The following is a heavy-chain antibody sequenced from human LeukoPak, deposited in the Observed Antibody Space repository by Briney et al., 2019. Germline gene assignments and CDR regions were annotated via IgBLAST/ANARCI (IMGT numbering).Heavy chain of an antibody. CDR2: ISYDGGNK. D-gene: IGHD2-2*01. V-gene: IGHV3-30*04. CDR3: ARVRVGYCTSTSCQYFDY. CDR1: GFTFSTYP. Sequence: QAGGSLRLSCAASGFTFSTYPMHWVRQAPGKGLEWVAFISYDGGNKYYADSVKGRFTVSRDNSKNTLFLQINSLRAEDTAEYYCARVRVGYCTSTSCQYFDYWGQGTLVSVSS. J-gene: IGHJ4*02.